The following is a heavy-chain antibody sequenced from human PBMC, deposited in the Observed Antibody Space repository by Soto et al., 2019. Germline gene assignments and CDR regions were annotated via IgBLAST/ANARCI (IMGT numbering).Heavy chain of an antibody. D-gene: IGHD6-19*01. CDR3: AKGNTSGWYFFDH. CDR2: ISGTGRST. V-gene: IGHV3-23*01. CDR1: GFTFSNCA. J-gene: IGHJ4*02. Sequence: AGGSLRLSCEGSGFTFSNCAMSWVRQAPGKGLEWVSGISGTGRSTFYADSVKDRFTISRDNSKNTVYLEMTSLRAEDTAVYYCAKGNTSGWYFFDHWGQGTLVTVSS.